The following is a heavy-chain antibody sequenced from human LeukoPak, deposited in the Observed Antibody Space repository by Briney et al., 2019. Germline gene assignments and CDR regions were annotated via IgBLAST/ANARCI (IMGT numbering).Heavy chain of an antibody. D-gene: IGHD3-9*01. CDR3: AREGVKYDSLTGDPRIVFDY. J-gene: IGHJ4*02. Sequence: PGGALRLSSAPSRVIFYVYIMSWVREALGGRGEWGSYIFSIISTIYYADSVKGRFTISRDNAKNSLYLQMNSLRAEDTAVYYCAREGVKYDSLTGDPRIVFDYWGQGALVTVSS. CDR1: RVIFYVYI. V-gene: IGHV3-48*04. CDR2: IFSIISTI.